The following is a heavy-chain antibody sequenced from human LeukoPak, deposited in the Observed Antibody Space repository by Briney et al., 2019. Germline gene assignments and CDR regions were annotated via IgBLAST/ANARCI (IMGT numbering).Heavy chain of an antibody. D-gene: IGHD6-19*01. CDR1: GFIFSTYD. J-gene: IGHJ4*02. V-gene: IGHV3-30*18. CDR2: VSYDGSNI. Sequence: GGSLRLSCAASGFIFSTYDMHWVRQAPGKGLEWVAVVSYDGSNIYHAASVQGRFTISRDNSKNTLYLQMNSLRAEDTAVYYCAKSLDAQAVADPFDYWGQGTLVTVSS. CDR3: AKSLDAQAVADPFDY.